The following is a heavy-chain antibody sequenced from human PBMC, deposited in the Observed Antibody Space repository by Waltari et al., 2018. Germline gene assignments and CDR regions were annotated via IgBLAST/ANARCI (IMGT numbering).Heavy chain of an antibody. CDR1: GFTFSSYG. CDR3: AKDSGSWNYYYYYGMDV. CDR2: IRYDGSNK. V-gene: IGHV3-30*02. J-gene: IGHJ6*02. Sequence: QVQLVESGGGVVQPGGSLRLSCAASGFTFSSYGLPWVRQAPGKGLEWVAFIRYDGSNKYYADSVKGRFTISRDNSKNTLYLQMNSLRAEDTAVYYCAKDSGSWNYYYYYGMDVWGQGTTVTVSS. D-gene: IGHD6-13*01.